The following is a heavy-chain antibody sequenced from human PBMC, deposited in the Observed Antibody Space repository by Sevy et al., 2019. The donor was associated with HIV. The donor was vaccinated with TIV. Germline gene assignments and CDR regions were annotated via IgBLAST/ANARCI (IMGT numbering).Heavy chain of an antibody. CDR3: ARVTRYCSSTSCYHYYYYGMDV. Sequence: GGSLRLSCADSGFTFSSYAMHWVRQAPGKGLEWVAVISYDGSNKYYAHSVKGRFTISRDNSKNTLYLQMNSLRAEDMAVYYCARVTRYCSSTSCYHYYYYGMDVWGQGTTVTVSS. CDR1: GFTFSSYA. V-gene: IGHV3-30-3*01. J-gene: IGHJ6*02. D-gene: IGHD2-2*01. CDR2: ISYDGSNK.